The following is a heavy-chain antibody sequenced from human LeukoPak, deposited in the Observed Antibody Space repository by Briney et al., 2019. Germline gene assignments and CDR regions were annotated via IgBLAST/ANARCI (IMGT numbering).Heavy chain of an antibody. J-gene: IGHJ4*02. CDR1: GFTFSSYS. CDR2: ISSSSSYI. Sequence: PGGSLRLSCAASGFTFSSYSMNWVRQAPGKGLEWVSSISSSSSYIYYADSVKGRLTISRDNAKNSLYLQMNSLRAEDTAVYYCARDMGKIGYCSGGSCYDYWGQGTLVTVSS. D-gene: IGHD2-15*01. CDR3: ARDMGKIGYCSGGSCYDY. V-gene: IGHV3-21*01.